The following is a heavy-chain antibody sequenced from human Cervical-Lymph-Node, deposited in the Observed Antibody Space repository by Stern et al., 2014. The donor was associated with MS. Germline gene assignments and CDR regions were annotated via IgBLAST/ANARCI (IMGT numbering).Heavy chain of an antibody. V-gene: IGHV1-2*02. J-gene: IGHJ4*02. Sequence: VQLLQSGAEVKKPGASVKVSCKASGYTFTGDYMHWVRQAPGQGLEWMGWLNPNSGATTYAQNFQGRVTMTRDTSISTAYMELSSLSSDDTDVYYCARSSVDSWSLRSDYWGQGTLVTVSS. D-gene: IGHD6-13*01. CDR3: ARSSVDSWSLRSDY. CDR2: LNPNSGAT. CDR1: GYTFTGDY.